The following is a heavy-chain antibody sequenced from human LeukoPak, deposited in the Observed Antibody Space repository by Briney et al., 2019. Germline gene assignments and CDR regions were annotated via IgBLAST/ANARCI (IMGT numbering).Heavy chain of an antibody. CDR3: AKGSYYFDY. J-gene: IGHJ4*02. CDR2: ISYDGSNK. V-gene: IGHV3-30*18. CDR1: GFTFSSYG. Sequence: GGSLRLSCAASGFTFSSYGMHWVRQAPGKGLEWVAVISYDGSNKYYADSVKGRFTISRDNSKNTLYLQMNSLRAEDTAVYYCAKGSYYFDYWGQGTLVTVSS.